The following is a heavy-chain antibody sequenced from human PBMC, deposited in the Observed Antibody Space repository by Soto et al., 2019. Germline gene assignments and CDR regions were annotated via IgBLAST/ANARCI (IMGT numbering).Heavy chain of an antibody. CDR2: TVIGGGT. CDR3: ARKPPSAIQGWAFGMDV. Sequence: EVQLVETGGGLIQPGGSLRLSCAASGFTVTDNYIIWVRQPPGKGLEWVSTTVIGGGTNYADTVKGRFTVSRDNSKNTLYLQMNKLRVEDTAVYYCARKPPSAIQGWAFGMDVWGQGTTVFVSS. CDR1: GFTVTDNY. V-gene: IGHV3-53*02. D-gene: IGHD2-2*01. J-gene: IGHJ6*02.